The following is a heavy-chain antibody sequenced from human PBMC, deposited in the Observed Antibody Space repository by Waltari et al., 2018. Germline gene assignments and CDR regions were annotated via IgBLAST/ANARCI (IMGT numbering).Heavy chain of an antibody. J-gene: IGHJ5*02. Sequence: VQLVESGGALVQTGESLRLSCAGSGFTFSSYWMNWVRQAPGKGLEWVASTNQDGSKKNYVDSVEGRFAISRDNAKNSAYLQMNSLRAEDTAMYYCVTLTWTSAASWGQGTLVTVSS. V-gene: IGHV3-7*02. CDR1: GFTFSSYW. CDR2: TNQDGSKK. CDR3: VTLTWTSAAS. D-gene: IGHD2-15*01.